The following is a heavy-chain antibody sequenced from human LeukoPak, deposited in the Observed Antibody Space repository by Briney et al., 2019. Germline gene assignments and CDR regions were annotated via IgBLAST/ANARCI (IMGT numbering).Heavy chain of an antibody. D-gene: IGHD2-15*01. J-gene: IGHJ6*02. CDR1: GFTFSSYG. V-gene: IGHV3-30*19. Sequence: GGYLRLSCAVSGFTFSSYGMHWVRQAPGKGLEWVAVISYDGSNKYYADSVKGRFTISRDNSKNTLYLQMNSLRAEDTAVYYCARVRCSGGSCYGVYYYGMDVWGQGTTVTVSS. CDR2: ISYDGSNK. CDR3: ARVRCSGGSCYGVYYYGMDV.